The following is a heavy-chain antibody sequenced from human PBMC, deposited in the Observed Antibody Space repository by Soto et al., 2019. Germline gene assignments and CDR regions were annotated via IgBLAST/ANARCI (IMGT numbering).Heavy chain of an antibody. J-gene: IGHJ4*02. V-gene: IGHV3-33*01. CDR3: ARDRGIALGLRFDY. CDR2: IWYDGSNK. Sequence: PGGSLRLSCAASGFTFSSYGMHWVRQAPGKGLEWVAVIWYDGSNKYYADSVKGRFTISRDNSKNTLYLQMNSLRAEDTAVYYCARDRGIALGLRFDYWGQGTLVTVPS. D-gene: IGHD6-19*01. CDR1: GFTFSSYG.